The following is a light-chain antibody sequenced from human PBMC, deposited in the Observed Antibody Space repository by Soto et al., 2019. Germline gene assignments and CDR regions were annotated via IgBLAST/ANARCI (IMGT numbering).Light chain of an antibody. CDR1: SSDVGGYNY. CDR3: SSYTSSSTLLDV. V-gene: IGLV2-14*01. CDR2: DVS. Sequence: QSALTQPASVSGSPGQSITISCTGTSSDVGGYNYVSWYQQHPGKAPKLMIYDVSNRPSGVSNPFSGSKSGNKASLTISGLQAEDEADYYCSSYTSSSTLLDVFGTGTKVTVL. J-gene: IGLJ1*01.